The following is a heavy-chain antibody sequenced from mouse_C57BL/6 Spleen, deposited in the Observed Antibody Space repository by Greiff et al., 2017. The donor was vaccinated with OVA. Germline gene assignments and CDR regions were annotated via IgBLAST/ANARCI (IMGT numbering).Heavy chain of an antibody. D-gene: IGHD2-4*01. V-gene: IGHV14-2*01. J-gene: IGHJ4*01. CDR3: ARDDYGGFYYYAMDY. CDR1: GFNIKDYY. Sequence: VQLQHSGAELVKPGASVKLSCTASGFNIKDYYMHWVKQRTEQGLEWIGRIDPEDGETKYAPKFQGKATITSDTSSNTAYLQLSSLTSEDTAVYYCARDDYGGFYYYAMDYWGQGTSVTVSS. CDR2: IDPEDGET.